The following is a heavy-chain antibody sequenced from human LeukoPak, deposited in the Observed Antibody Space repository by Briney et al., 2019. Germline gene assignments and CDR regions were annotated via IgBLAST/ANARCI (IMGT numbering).Heavy chain of an antibody. CDR3: ASLYCSSTSCSGNDY. D-gene: IGHD2-2*01. CDR1: GFTFDDYG. J-gene: IGHJ4*02. CDR2: INWNSGST. V-gene: IGHV3-20*04. Sequence: GGSLRLSCAASGFTFDDYGMSWVRQAPGKGLEWVSGINWNSGSTGYADSVKGRFTISRDNAKNSLYLQMNSLRAEDTALYYCASLYCSSTSCSGNDYWGQGTLVTVSS.